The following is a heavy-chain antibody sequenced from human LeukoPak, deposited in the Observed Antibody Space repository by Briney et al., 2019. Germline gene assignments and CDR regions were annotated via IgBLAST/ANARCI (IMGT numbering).Heavy chain of an antibody. CDR3: AGPGSSGY. CDR1: GFTFSTYS. D-gene: IGHD1-26*01. V-gene: IGHV3-21*01. CDR2: ISSSSSYM. J-gene: IGHJ4*02. Sequence: GGSLRLSCAASGFTFSTYSMNWVRQAPGKGLEWVSAISSSSSYMYYSDSVKGRFTISRDDAKDSVYLQMNSLRVEDTAIYFCAGPGSSGYWGQGTLVTVSS.